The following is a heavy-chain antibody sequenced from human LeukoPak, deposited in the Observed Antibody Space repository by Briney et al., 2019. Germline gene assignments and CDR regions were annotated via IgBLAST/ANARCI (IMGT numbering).Heavy chain of an antibody. V-gene: IGHV3-23*01. J-gene: IGHJ4*02. CDR2: ISGSGGST. D-gene: IGHD2-15*01. Sequence: GGSLRLSCAASGFTFSSYAMSWVRQAPGKGLEWGSAISGSGGSTYYADSVKGRFTISRDNSKNTLYLQMNSLRAEDTAVYYCAKVSTRRIVVVVAARYFDYWGQGTLVTVSS. CDR1: GFTFSSYA. CDR3: AKVSTRRIVVVVAARYFDY.